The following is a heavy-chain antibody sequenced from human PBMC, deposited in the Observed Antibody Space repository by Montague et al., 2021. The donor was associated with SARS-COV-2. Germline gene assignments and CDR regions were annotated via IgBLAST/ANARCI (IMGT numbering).Heavy chain of an antibody. CDR2: VYYRGST. V-gene: IGHV4-39*01. D-gene: IGHD3-16*02. CDR1: GDSISSTSLY. Sequence: SETLSLTCTVSGDSISSTSLYWAWIRQPPGKGLEWIGSVYYRGSTYYSPSFKSRFKVSIATSKSQFFLRVNSVTAADTATYYCARHLDYYWGSDLPFDPWGQGTLVIVSS. CDR3: ARHLDYYWGSDLPFDP. J-gene: IGHJ5*02.